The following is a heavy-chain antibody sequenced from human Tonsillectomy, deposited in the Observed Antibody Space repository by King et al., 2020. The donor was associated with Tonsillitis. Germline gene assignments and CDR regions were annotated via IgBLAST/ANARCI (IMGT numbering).Heavy chain of an antibody. V-gene: IGHV3-7*03. CDR2: IKQDGSET. J-gene: IGHJ4*02. CDR1: GFSFNRDW. D-gene: IGHD3-9*01. CDR3: ASLSILTGYSY. Sequence: VQLVESGGGLVQPGGSLRLSCVASGFSFNRDWMSWVRQAPGKGLEWVDNIKQDGSETYYVDSVKGRFTISRDNAKNSLYLQMNSLRAEDTAVYYCASLSILTGYSYWGQGTLVTVSS.